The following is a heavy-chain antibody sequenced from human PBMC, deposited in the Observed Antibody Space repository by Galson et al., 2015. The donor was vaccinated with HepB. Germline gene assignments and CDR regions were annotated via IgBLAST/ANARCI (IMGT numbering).Heavy chain of an antibody. CDR2: IFSNDEK. D-gene: IGHD3-10*01. J-gene: IGHJ3*02. CDR3: ARIRVGYYGSGSYKGDAVDI. Sequence: PALVKPTQTLTLTCTVSGFSLSNARMGVSWIRQPPGKALEWLAHIFSNDEKSYSTSLKSRLTISKDTSKSQVVLTMTNMDPVDTATYYCARIRVGYYGSGSYKGDAVDIWGQGTMVTVSS. V-gene: IGHV2-26*01. CDR1: GFSLSNARMG.